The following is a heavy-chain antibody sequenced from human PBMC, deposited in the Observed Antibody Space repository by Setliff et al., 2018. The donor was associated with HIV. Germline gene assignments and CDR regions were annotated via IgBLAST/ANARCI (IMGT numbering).Heavy chain of an antibody. V-gene: IGHV1-2*06. CDR3: ARARKYSSGWYRKDY. CDR1: GYTFTGYY. D-gene: IGHD6-19*01. Sequence: ASVKVSCKASGYTFTGYYMHWVRQAPGQGLEWMGRINPNSGGTNYAQKFQGRVTMTRDTSISTAYMELSRLRSDDTAVYYCARARKYSSGWYRKDYWGQGTLVTVSS. CDR2: INPNSGGT. J-gene: IGHJ4*02.